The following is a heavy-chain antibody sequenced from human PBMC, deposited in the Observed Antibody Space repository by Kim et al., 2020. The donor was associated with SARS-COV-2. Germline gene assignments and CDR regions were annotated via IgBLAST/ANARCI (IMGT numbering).Heavy chain of an antibody. CDR2: INPSGGST. V-gene: IGHV1-46*01. CDR1: GYTFTSYY. CDR3: ARDIVVVPAAMGFDY. J-gene: IGHJ4*02. Sequence: ASVKVSCKASGYTFTSYYMHWVRQAPGQGLEWMGIINPSGGSTSYAQKFQGRVTMTRDTSTSTVYMELSSLRSEDTAVYYCARDIVVVPAAMGFDYWGQGTLVTVPS. D-gene: IGHD2-2*01.